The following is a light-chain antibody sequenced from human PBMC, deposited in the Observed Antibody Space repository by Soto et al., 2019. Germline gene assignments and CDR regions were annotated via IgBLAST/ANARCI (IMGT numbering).Light chain of an antibody. Sequence: DIQMTQSPSSLSASVGDRVTITCLASQGISNYLAWYQQKPGKVPKLLIYAASTLQSGVPSRFSGSGSGTDFTLTISSLQPEDVATYYCQKYNSAPHTFGGGTKVDIK. CDR1: QGISNY. V-gene: IGKV1-27*01. CDR2: AAS. CDR3: QKYNSAPHT. J-gene: IGKJ4*01.